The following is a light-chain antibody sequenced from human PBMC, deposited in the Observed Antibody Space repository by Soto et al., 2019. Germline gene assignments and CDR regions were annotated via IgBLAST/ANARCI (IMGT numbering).Light chain of an antibody. Sequence: AIQLTQSPSSLSASVGDRVTTTCRASQGISGALAWYQQKPGRAPTLLIYDASSLESGVPSRFSGSESGTDFTLTISSLQAEDFATYYCQQFHTYPVTFGQGTRLEIK. CDR3: QQFHTYPVT. CDR2: DAS. V-gene: IGKV1-13*02. CDR1: QGISGA. J-gene: IGKJ5*01.